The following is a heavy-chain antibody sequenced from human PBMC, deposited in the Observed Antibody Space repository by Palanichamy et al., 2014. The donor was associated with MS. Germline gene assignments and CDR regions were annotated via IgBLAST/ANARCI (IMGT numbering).Heavy chain of an antibody. V-gene: IGHV4-38-2*01. J-gene: IGHJ4*02. CDR1: GYSITSGYY. D-gene: IGHD4-11*01. Sequence: QVQLQESGPGLVKPSETLSLTCVVSGYSITSGYYWGWIRQPPGKGLEWIGTIYHSGTTSYDQSLQSRLTISVDTSKNQFSLRLRSVTAADTAVYYCARSAIYDYNFFDYWGQGILVSVSS. CDR2: IYHSGTT. CDR3: ARSAIYDYNFFDY.